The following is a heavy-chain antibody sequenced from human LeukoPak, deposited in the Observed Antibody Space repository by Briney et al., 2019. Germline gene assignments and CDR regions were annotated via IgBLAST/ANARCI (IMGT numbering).Heavy chain of an antibody. CDR3: ANGPMYSGSSGAEV. D-gene: IGHD5-12*01. CDR2: IYSGGST. CDR1: GFTVSSNY. V-gene: IGHV3-53*01. J-gene: IGHJ4*02. Sequence: GGSLRLSCAASGFTVSSNYMSWVRQAPGKGLEWVSVIYSGGSTYYADSVKGRFTISRDNSKNTLYLQMNSLRAEDTAVYYCANGPMYSGSSGAEVWGQGTLVTVSS.